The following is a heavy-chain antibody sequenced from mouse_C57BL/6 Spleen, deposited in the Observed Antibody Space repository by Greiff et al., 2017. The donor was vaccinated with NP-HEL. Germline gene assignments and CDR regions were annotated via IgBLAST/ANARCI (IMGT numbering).Heavy chain of an antibody. CDR3: ASSYYYGSSPFDY. D-gene: IGHD1-1*01. Sequence: EVQLQQSGPELVKPGASVKISCKASGYTFTDYYMNWVKQSHGKSLEWIGDINPNNGGTSYNQKFKGKATLTVDKSSSTAYMELLSLTSEDSAVYYCASSYYYGSSPFDYWGQGTTLTVSS. CDR1: GYTFTDYY. V-gene: IGHV1-26*01. J-gene: IGHJ2*01. CDR2: INPNNGGT.